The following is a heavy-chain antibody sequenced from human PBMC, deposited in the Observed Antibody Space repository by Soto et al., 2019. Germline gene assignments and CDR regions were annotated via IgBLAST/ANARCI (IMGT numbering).Heavy chain of an antibody. CDR3: ARYPPFLYGDYEYYFDY. D-gene: IGHD4-17*01. CDR2: ISAYNGNT. J-gene: IGHJ4*02. V-gene: IGHV1-18*01. Sequence: QVQLVQSGAEVKKPGASVKVSCKASGYTFTSYGISWVRQAPGQGLEWMGWISAYNGNTNYAQKLQVRVTITTDTATSTAYMELMSLRSDDTAVYYGARYPPFLYGDYEYYFDYWGQGTLVTVSS. CDR1: GYTFTSYG.